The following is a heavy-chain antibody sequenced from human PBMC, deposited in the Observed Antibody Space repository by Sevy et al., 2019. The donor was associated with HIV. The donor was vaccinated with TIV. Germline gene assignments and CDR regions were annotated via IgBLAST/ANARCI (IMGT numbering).Heavy chain of an antibody. Sequence: ASVKVSCKASGYTFTSYGISWVRQAPGQGLEWMGWISAYNGNTNYAQKLQGRVTMTTDTSTSTAYMELRSLRSDDTAVYYCARMWLRPPMYSSGWAFDYWGQGTLVTVSS. CDR2: ISAYNGNT. J-gene: IGHJ4*02. CDR1: GYTFTSYG. V-gene: IGHV1-18*01. CDR3: ARMWLRPPMYSSGWAFDY. D-gene: IGHD6-19*01.